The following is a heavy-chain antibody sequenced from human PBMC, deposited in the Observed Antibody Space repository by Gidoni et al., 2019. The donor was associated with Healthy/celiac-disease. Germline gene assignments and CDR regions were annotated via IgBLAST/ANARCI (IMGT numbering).Heavy chain of an antibody. V-gene: IGHV3-30*03. J-gene: IGHJ1*01. Sequence: QVQLVESGGGVVQHGRSLRLSCAASGFTFSSYGMHWVRQAPGKGLEWVAVISYDGSNKYYADSVKGRFTISRDNSKNTLYLQMNSLRAEDTAVYYCAPSGDYGYFQHWGQGTLVTVSS. CDR3: APSGDYGYFQH. CDR2: ISYDGSNK. CDR1: GFTFSSYG. D-gene: IGHD4-17*01.